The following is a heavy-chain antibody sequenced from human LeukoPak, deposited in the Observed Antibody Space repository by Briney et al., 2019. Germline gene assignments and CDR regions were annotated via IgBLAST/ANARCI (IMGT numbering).Heavy chain of an antibody. J-gene: IGHJ6*04. CDR3: AGSPRKTDSSALDV. D-gene: IGHD3-22*01. CDR1: GFTVSSNY. CDR2: IYSGGST. V-gene: IGHV3-66*02. Sequence: GGSLRLSCAASGFTVSSNYMSWVSQAPGKRLEWVSVIYSGGSTYYADSVKGRFTISRDNSKNTLYLQMNSLRAEDTAVYYCAGSPRKTDSSALDVWGKGTTFTVSS.